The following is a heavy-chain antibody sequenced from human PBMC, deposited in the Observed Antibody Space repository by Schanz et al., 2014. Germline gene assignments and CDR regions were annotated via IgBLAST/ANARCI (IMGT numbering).Heavy chain of an antibody. CDR1: GFTFSTYA. CDR2: ISHSGGSK. D-gene: IGHD2-15*01. Sequence: EGQLLESGGGLIQPGGSLRLSCAASGFTFSTYAMSWVRQAPGKGLEWVSSISHSGGSKYYADSVKGRFTISRDNSENTLYLQINSLSADDTAVFYCAKGMGYCSGGTCYDCYYYGLDVWGQGTTVTVSS. CDR3: AKGMGYCSGGTCYDCYYYGLDV. J-gene: IGHJ6*02. V-gene: IGHV3-23*01.